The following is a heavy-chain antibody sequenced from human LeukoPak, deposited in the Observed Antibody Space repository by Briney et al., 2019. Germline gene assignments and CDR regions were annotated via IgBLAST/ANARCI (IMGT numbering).Heavy chain of an antibody. D-gene: IGHD3-3*01. J-gene: IGHJ5*02. V-gene: IGHV4-39*07. CDR1: GGSISSYY. CDR3: ARDHPVRNYDFWSGYSDRGFDP. CDR2: IYYSGST. Sequence: SETLSLTCTVSGGSISSYYWGWIRQPPGKGLEWIGSIYYSGSTYYNPSLKSRVTISVDTSKNQFSLKLSSVTAADTAVYYCARDHPVRNYDFWSGYSDRGFDPWGQGTLVTVSS.